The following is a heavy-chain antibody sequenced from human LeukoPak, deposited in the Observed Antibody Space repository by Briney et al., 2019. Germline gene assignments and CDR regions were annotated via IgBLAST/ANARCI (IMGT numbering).Heavy chain of an antibody. CDR3: ARDGHASGSFDY. CDR2: IKEDGSAK. J-gene: IGHJ4*02. V-gene: IGHV3-7*01. D-gene: IGHD3-10*01. CDR1: GFALSSYW. Sequence: GGSLRLSCAASGFALSSYWMTWVRQAPGKGLEWVGNIKEDGSAKYYVDSVKGRFTISRDNAKNSLYLQMNSLRAEDTAVYYCARDGHASGSFDYWGQGTLVTVPS.